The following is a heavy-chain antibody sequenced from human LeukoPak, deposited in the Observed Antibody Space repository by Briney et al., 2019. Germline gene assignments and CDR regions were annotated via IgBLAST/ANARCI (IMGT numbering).Heavy chain of an antibody. V-gene: IGHV4-4*02. CDR2: IYHSGST. D-gene: IGHD3-22*01. J-gene: IGHJ4*02. CDR1: GFTFSSYW. Sequence: GSLRLSCAASGFTFSSYWMSWVRQAPGKGLEWIGEIYHSGSTNYNPSLKSRVTISVDKSKNQFSLKLSSVTAADTAVYYCARGTYYYDSSGYYASGSFDYWGQGTLVTVSS. CDR3: ARGTYYYDSSGYYASGSFDY.